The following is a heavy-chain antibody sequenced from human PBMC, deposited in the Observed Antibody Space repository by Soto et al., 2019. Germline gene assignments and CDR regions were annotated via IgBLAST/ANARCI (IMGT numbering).Heavy chain of an antibody. D-gene: IGHD6-13*01. Sequence: EVQLVESGGGLVQPGRSLRLSCAASGFTFDDYAMHWLRQAPGKGLEWVSGISWNSGSIGYADSVKGRFTISRDNAKNSLYLQMNSLRAEDTDLYYCGKVQAAAGGYAFDIWGQGTMVTVSS. CDR3: GKVQAAAGGYAFDI. CDR2: ISWNSGSI. V-gene: IGHV3-9*01. CDR1: GFTFDDYA. J-gene: IGHJ3*02.